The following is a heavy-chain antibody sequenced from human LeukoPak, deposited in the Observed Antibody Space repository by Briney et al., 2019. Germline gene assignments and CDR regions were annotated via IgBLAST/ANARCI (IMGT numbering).Heavy chain of an antibody. CDR3: AKEREPYYDFWSGYYPFDY. V-gene: IGHV3-23*01. Sequence: GGSLRLSCAASGFTFSSYAMSWVRQAPGKGLEWVSAISGSGGSTYYADSVKGRFTISRDNSKNTLYLQMNSLRAEDTAVYYCAKEREPYYDFWSGYYPFDYWGQGALVTVSS. D-gene: IGHD3-3*01. CDR2: ISGSGGST. J-gene: IGHJ4*02. CDR1: GFTFSSYA.